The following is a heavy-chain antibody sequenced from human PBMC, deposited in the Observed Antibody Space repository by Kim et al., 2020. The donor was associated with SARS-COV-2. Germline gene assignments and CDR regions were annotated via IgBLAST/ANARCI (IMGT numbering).Heavy chain of an antibody. J-gene: IGHJ5*02. V-gene: IGHV4-59*13. CDR1: GGSISSYY. Sequence: SETLSLTCTVSGGSISSYYWSWIRQPPGKGLEWIGYIYYSGSTNYNPSLKSRVTISVDTSKNQFSLKLSSVTAADTAVYYCARCRFPHGFDPWGQGTLVTVSS. CDR2: IYYSGST. CDR3: ARCRFPHGFDP.